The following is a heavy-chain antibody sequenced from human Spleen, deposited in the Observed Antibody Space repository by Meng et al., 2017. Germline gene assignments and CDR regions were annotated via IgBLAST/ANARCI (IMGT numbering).Heavy chain of an antibody. CDR1: GGSISSGIYY. V-gene: IGHV4-31*03. J-gene: IGHJ5*02. CDR3: ARDRGSYYGGWFDP. CDR2: IYYSGST. D-gene: IGHD1-26*01. Sequence: RQESGPGLVQPSETLSLTCTVSGGSISSGIYYWSWIRQHPGKGLEWIGYIYYSGSTYYNPSLKSRVTISVDTSKNQFSLKLSSVTAADTAVYYCARDRGSYYGGWFDPWGQGTLVTVSS.